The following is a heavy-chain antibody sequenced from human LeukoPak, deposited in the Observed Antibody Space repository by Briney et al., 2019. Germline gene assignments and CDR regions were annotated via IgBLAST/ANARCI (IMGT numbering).Heavy chain of an antibody. Sequence: ASVKVSCKASGYTFTSYAMHWVRQAPGQRLEWMGWINAGNGNTKYSQKFQGRVTITRDTSASTAYMELSSLRSEDTAVYYCARGELWLMWPLDYYYGMDVWGQGTTVTVSS. CDR2: INAGNGNT. V-gene: IGHV1-3*01. CDR1: GYTFTSYA. D-gene: IGHD5-18*01. J-gene: IGHJ6*02. CDR3: ARGELWLMWPLDYYYGMDV.